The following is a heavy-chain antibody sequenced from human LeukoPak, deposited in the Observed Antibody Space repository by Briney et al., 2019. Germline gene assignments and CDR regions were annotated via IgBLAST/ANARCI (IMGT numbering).Heavy chain of an antibody. V-gene: IGHV1-18*01. CDR2: ISAYNGNT. D-gene: IGHD3-9*01. J-gene: IGHJ6*02. CDR1: GYTFTSYG. CDR3: ARGELYYDILTGYYHYYYGMDV. Sequence: GASVKVSCKASGYTFTSYGISWVRQAPGQGLEWMGWISAYNGNTNYAQKLQGRVTLTTDTSTSTAYMELRSLRSDDTAVYYCARGELYYDILTGYYHYYYGMDVWGQGTTVTVSS.